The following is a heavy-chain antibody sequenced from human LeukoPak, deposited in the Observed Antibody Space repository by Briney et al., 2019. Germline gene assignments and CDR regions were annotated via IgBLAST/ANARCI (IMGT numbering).Heavy chain of an antibody. J-gene: IGHJ4*02. Sequence: PGGSLRLSCAASGFTFGSFGMHWVRRAPGKGLEWVAFIRYDGSNKYYADSVKGRFTISRDNSKNTLYLQMNSLRAEDTAVYYCAKDQLGYCSSTSCSSHFDYWGQGTLVTVSS. CDR2: IRYDGSNK. D-gene: IGHD2-2*01. CDR3: AKDQLGYCSSTSCSSHFDY. V-gene: IGHV3-30*02. CDR1: GFTFGSFG.